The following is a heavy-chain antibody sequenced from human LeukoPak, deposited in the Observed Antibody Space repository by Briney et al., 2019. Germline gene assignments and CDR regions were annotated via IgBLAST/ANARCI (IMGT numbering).Heavy chain of an antibody. CDR1: GGSISSYY. Sequence: SETLSLTCTVSGGSISSYYWSWIRQSPGKGLEWTGYIYYSGSTNYNPSLKSRVTISVDTSKNQFSLKLSSVTAADTAVYYCARRGLDYCSGGSCSTYYFDYWGQGTLVTVSS. D-gene: IGHD2-15*01. V-gene: IGHV4-59*08. J-gene: IGHJ4*02. CDR2: IYYSGST. CDR3: ARRGLDYCSGGSCSTYYFDY.